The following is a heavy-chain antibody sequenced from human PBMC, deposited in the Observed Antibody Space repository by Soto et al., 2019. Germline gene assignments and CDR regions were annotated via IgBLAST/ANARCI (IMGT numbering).Heavy chain of an antibody. V-gene: IGHV4-59*08. CDR2: VYHSRST. D-gene: IGHD3-3*01. J-gene: IGHJ4*02. Sequence: SESLSLTCTFSGGYISTYYWSWMRQPPGKRLKWIGPVYHSRSTNRNTSLKSRATISVDTSKNQFSLNPSSVTAADTAVYYCACQAPITIRGLLSVPHFDYWCQGTVVTDSS. CDR3: ACQAPITIRGLLSVPHFDY. CDR1: GGYISTYY.